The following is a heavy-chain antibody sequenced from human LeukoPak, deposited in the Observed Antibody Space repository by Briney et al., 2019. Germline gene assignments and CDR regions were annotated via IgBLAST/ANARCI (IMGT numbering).Heavy chain of an antibody. V-gene: IGHV3-7*01. J-gene: IGHJ6*03. CDR2: IKQDGSEK. Sequence: GGSLRLSCAASGFTFSSYWMSWVRQAPGKGLEWVANIKQDGSEKYYVDSVKGRFTISRDNAKNSLYLQMNSLRAEDTAVYYCARAGTGRHDYSNYFVYSYYYYYMDVWGKGTTVTVSS. CDR3: ARAGTGRHDYSNYFVYSYYYYYMDV. CDR1: GFTFSSYW. D-gene: IGHD4-11*01.